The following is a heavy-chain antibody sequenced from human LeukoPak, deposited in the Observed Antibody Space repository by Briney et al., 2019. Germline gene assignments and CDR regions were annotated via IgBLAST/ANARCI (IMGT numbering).Heavy chain of an antibody. CDR3: ARDETYSSSWLY. CDR1: GYTFTGYY. V-gene: IGHV1-2*02. D-gene: IGHD6-13*01. CDR2: INPNSGGT. Sequence: ASVKVSCKASGYTFTGYYMHWVRQAPGQGLEWMGWINPNSGGTNYAQKFQGRVTMTRDTSISTAYMERSRLKSDDTAVYYCARDETYSSSWLYWGQGTLVTVSS. J-gene: IGHJ4*02.